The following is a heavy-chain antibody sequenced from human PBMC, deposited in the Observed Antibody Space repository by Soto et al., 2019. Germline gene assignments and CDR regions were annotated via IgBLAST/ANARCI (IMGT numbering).Heavy chain of an antibody. J-gene: IGHJ4*02. Sequence: SVKVSCKASGGTFSSYTISWVRQAPGQGLEWMGRIIPILGIANYAQKFQGRVTITADTSTSTVYMELSSLRSEDTAVYYCARDGIMDGSGRDDYWGQGTLVTVS. D-gene: IGHD3-10*01. CDR1: GGTFSSYT. V-gene: IGHV1-69*04. CDR2: IIPILGIA. CDR3: ARDGIMDGSGRDDY.